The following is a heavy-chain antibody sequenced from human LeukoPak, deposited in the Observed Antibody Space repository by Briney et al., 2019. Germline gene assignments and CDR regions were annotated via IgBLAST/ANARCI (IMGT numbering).Heavy chain of an antibody. J-gene: IGHJ4*02. CDR1: GASISSYY. CDR2: IFYLGGT. D-gene: IGHD3-16*02. Sequence: PSETLSLTCIVSGASISSYYCSWIRQPPGKGLEWVGYIFYLGGTNHNPSLKSRGTISLDTSKNQFSLKLSSVTAADTAVYYCASLGGGSYRSFDYWGQGTLVTVSS. V-gene: IGHV4-59*01. CDR3: ASLGGGSYRSFDY.